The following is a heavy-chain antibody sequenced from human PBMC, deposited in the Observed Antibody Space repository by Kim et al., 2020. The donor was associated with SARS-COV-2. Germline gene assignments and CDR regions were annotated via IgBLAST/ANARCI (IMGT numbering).Heavy chain of an antibody. V-gene: IGHV3-64*01. J-gene: IGHJ4*02. CDR2: ISSNGGST. Sequence: GGSLRLSCAASGFTFSSYAMHWVRQAPGKGLEYVSAISSNGGSTYYANSVKGRFTISRDNSKNTLYLQMGSLRAEDMAVYYCARSLGGITMVRGVIITLPVYFDYWGQRTLVTVSS. D-gene: IGHD3-10*01. CDR3: ARSLGGITMVRGVIITLPVYFDY. CDR1: GFTFSSYA.